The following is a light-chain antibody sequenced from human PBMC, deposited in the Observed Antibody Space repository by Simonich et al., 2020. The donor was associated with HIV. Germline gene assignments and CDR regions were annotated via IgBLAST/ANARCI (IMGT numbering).Light chain of an antibody. V-gene: IGKV3-20*01. CDR1: HSVRRSY. CDR3: QQYGSSRT. Sequence: EIVLTQSPGTMSLSPGTRATLSCRASHSVRRSYLAWYQQKPGQAPRLLIYGASSRATGIPDRFSGSGSGTDFTLTIGRLEPEDFAVYYCQQYGSSRTFGQGTKVEIK. CDR2: GAS. J-gene: IGKJ1*01.